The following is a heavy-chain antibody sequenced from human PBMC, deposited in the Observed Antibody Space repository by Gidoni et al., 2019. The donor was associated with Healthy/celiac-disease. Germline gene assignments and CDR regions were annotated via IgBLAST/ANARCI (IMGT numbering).Heavy chain of an antibody. CDR3: ARRRAKGDAFDI. J-gene: IGHJ3*02. Sequence: QMQLQESGPGLVKPSETLSLTCTVSGGSISSSSYYWGWIRQPPGKGLEWIGSIYYSGSTYYNPSLKSRVTISVDTSKNQCSLKLSSVTAADTAVYYCARRRAKGDAFDIWGQGTMVTVSS. CDR2: IYYSGST. D-gene: IGHD1-26*01. CDR1: GGSISSSSYY. V-gene: IGHV4-39*01.